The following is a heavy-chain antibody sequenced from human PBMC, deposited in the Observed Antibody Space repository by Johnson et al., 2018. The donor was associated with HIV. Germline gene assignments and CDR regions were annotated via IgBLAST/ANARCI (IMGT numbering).Heavy chain of an antibody. D-gene: IGHD3-22*01. J-gene: IGHJ3*02. CDR3: ARGGLTYYYDSSGYPDAFDI. Sequence: QMLLVESGGGVVQRGRSLRLSCAASGFTFSSYAMHWVRQAPGKGLEWVAVISYDGSNKYYADSVKGRFTISRDNSKNTLYLQMNSLRAEDTAVYYCARGGLTYYYDSSGYPDAFDIWGQGTMVTVS. CDR2: ISYDGSNK. V-gene: IGHV3-30-3*01. CDR1: GFTFSSYA.